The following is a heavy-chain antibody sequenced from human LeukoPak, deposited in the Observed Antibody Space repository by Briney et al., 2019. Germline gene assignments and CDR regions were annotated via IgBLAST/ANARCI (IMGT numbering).Heavy chain of an antibody. CDR1: GFTFSSYA. J-gene: IGHJ4*02. D-gene: IGHD3-3*01. CDR2: LSGGGGT. V-gene: IGHV3-23*01. CDR3: ARLRGYDFWSGSFDY. Sequence: GSLRLSCAASGFTFSSYAMSWVRQAPGKGLEWVSALSGGGGTYYADSVKGRFTISRDNSNNTLYLQMNSLRAEDTAVYYCARLRGYDFWSGSFDYWGQGTLVTVSS.